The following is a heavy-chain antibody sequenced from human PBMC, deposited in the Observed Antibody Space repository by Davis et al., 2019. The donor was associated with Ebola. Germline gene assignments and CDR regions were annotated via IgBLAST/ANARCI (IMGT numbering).Heavy chain of an antibody. CDR3: AKDRGYYFESSGYYSVGFDS. D-gene: IGHD3-22*01. CDR2: ISSSSIYT. Sequence: GESLKISCAASGFTFSRYSMNWVRQAPGKGLEWVSSISSSSIYTYYADSVKGRFTISRDNSKNTLFLQMNSLRAEDTAVYYCAKDRGYYFESSGYYSVGFDSWGQGTLVTVSS. V-gene: IGHV3-21*04. CDR1: GFTFSRYS. J-gene: IGHJ4*02.